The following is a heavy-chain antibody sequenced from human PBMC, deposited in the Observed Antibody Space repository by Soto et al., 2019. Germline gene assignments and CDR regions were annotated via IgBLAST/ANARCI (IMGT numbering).Heavy chain of an antibody. J-gene: IGHJ5*02. V-gene: IGHV3-74*01. Sequence: XESLRLSCAASGFTFSNYAMHWVRQAPGKGLVWVSPINTDGRSTSYADSVKGRFTISRDNSKNTLYLQMKSLRAEDTAVYYCARDFHIDSAGTVCFDPWGQGTLVTVSS. CDR3: ARDFHIDSAGTVCFDP. CDR2: INTDGRST. D-gene: IGHD6-13*01. CDR1: GFTFSNYA.